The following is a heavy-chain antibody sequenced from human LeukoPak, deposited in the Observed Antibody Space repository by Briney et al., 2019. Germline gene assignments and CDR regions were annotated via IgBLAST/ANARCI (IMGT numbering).Heavy chain of an antibody. J-gene: IGHJ5*02. Sequence: SETLSLTCTVSGDSISRHHWSWIPQPPEKALEGILYIYYSGSTNYNPSLKSRVTITVDKYKNQFSLKLSYVSAADTAVYYCARGGSSTWPVSWFDPWGQGTLVSVSS. CDR1: GDSISRHH. CDR2: IYYSGST. D-gene: IGHD6-13*01. CDR3: ARGGSSTWPVSWFDP. V-gene: IGHV4-59*11.